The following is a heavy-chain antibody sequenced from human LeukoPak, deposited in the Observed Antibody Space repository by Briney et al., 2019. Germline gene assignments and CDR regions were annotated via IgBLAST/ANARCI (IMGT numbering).Heavy chain of an antibody. CDR3: AKHHDIVVVPAATGGSYFDY. CDR1: GFAFSSDA. J-gene: IGHJ4*02. V-gene: IGHV3-23*01. Sequence: GGSLRLSCAASGFAFSSDAMTWVRQTPGKGLEWVSAISGSGGSTYYADSVKGRFTISRDNSKNTLYLQMNSLRAEDTAVYYCAKHHDIVVVPAATGGSYFDYWGQGTLVTVSS. D-gene: IGHD2-2*01. CDR2: ISGSGGST.